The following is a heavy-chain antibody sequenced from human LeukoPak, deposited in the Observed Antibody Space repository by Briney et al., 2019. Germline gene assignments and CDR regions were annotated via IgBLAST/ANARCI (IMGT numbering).Heavy chain of an antibody. Sequence: GASVKVSCKASGYTFTSYDINWVRQATGQGLEWMGRINPNSGGTNYAQKFQGRVTMTRDTSISTAYMELSRLRSDDTAVYYCARDFATYCTNGVCSDRNWFDPWGQETLVTVSS. V-gene: IGHV1-2*06. CDR1: GYTFTSYD. CDR2: INPNSGGT. D-gene: IGHD2-8*01. J-gene: IGHJ5*02. CDR3: ARDFATYCTNGVCSDRNWFDP.